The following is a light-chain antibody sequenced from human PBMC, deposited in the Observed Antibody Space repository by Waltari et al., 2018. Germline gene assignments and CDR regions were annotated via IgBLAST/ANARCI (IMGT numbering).Light chain of an antibody. V-gene: IGLV2-14*01. CDR3: NSYTGSSSWM. CDR2: DVS. J-gene: IGLJ3*02. CDR1: STDLPFYNY. Sequence: SALPHPTSGSGSPGQPATTPCPGPSTDLPFYNYVSWYQQYPGKVPQLLIYDVSDRPSGVSSRFSGSKSGNTASLTISGLQADDEADYYCNSYTGSSSWMFGGGTKLTVL.